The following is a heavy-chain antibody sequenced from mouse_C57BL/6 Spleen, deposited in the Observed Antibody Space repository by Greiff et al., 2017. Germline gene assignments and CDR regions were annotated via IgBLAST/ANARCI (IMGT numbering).Heavy chain of an antibody. V-gene: IGHV1-18*01. CDR1: GYTFTDYN. CDR3: ARGEQYFDV. J-gene: IGHJ1*03. Sequence: EVQVVESGPELVKPGASVKIPCKASGYTFTDYNMDWVKQSHGKSLEWIGDINPNNGGTIYNQKFKGKATLTVDKSSSTAYMELRSLTSEDTAVYYCARGEQYFDVWGTGTTVTVSS. CDR2: INPNNGGT.